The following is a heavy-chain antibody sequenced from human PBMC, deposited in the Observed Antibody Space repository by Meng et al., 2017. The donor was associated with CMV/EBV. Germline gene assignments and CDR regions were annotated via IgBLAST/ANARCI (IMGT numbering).Heavy chain of an antibody. CDR1: GFIFSDSY. CDR2: ISATGSTI. D-gene: IGHD4-17*01. CDR3: ASLMTTVTRTFDS. J-gene: IGHJ4*02. V-gene: IGHV3-11*01. Sequence: ASGFIFSDSYMSWIRQAPGKGLEWVSYISATGSTISYADSVKGRFTISRDNAKNSLYLQMDTLRAEDTAVYYCASLMTTVTRTFDSWGQGTLVTVSS.